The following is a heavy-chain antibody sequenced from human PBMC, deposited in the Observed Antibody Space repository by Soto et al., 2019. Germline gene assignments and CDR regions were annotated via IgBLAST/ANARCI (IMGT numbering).Heavy chain of an antibody. CDR1: GYTFINYF. J-gene: IGHJ3*01. CDR3: ARPLIGNTVDL. Sequence: QAQLLQSGAEVKKPGASVKVSCKASGYTFINYFIHWVRQAPGQRLEWIGIVDPSRGSADYAQKFQGRVKMTTDVSTRTVFMALSSLRSEDTAVYYCARPLIGNTVDLWGQGTTVIVSS. D-gene: IGHD1-7*01. V-gene: IGHV1-46*01. CDR2: VDPSRGSA.